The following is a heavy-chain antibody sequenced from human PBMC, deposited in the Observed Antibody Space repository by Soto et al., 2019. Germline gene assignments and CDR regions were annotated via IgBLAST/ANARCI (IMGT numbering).Heavy chain of an antibody. CDR3: YPEAGGYGNWFDP. CDR2: IYYSGST. CDR1: GGSISSSSYY. V-gene: IGHV4-39*02. Sequence: QLQQQESGPGLVKPSETLSLTCTVSGGSISSSSYYWGWIRQPPGKGLEWIGSIYYSGSTYYNPSLKSRVTISVDTSKNHFSLKRRSVTAADTAVYYCYPEAGGYGNWFDPWGQGTLVTVSS. J-gene: IGHJ5*02. D-gene: IGHD5-12*01.